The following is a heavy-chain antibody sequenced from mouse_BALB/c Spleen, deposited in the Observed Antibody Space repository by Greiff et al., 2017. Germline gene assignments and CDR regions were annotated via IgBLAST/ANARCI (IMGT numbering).Heavy chain of an antibody. Sequence: EVQRVESGGGLVQPGGSRKLSCAASGFTFSSFGMHWVRQAPEKGLEWVAYISSGSSTIYYADTVKGRFTISRDNPKNTLFLQMTSLRSEDTAMYYCARAGYYGYVGYWGQGTTLTVSS. V-gene: IGHV5-17*02. CDR3: ARAGYYGYVGY. J-gene: IGHJ2*01. D-gene: IGHD1-2*01. CDR1: GFTFSSFG. CDR2: ISSGSSTI.